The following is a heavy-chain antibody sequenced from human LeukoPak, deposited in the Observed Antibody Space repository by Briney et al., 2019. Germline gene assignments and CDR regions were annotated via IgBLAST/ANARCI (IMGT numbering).Heavy chain of an antibody. V-gene: IGHV4-59*01. CDR1: GGSISSYY. CDR2: IYYSGTT. J-gene: IGHJ4*02. CDR3: ARGVYIAAAQYGY. D-gene: IGHD6-13*01. Sequence: PSETLSLTCTVSGGSISSYYWSWIRQPPGKGLQWIGYIYYSGTTNYNPSLKSRVTISVDTSKNQFSLKLSSVTAADTAVYYCARGVYIAAAQYGYWGQGTLVTVSS.